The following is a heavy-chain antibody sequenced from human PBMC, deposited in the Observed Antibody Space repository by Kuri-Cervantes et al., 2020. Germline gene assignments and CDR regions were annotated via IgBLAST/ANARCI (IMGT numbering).Heavy chain of an antibody. CDR3: AKSLSSYSGYDLFDY. J-gene: IGHJ4*02. CDR2: INSDGSST. Sequence: GESLKISCAASGFTFSSYWMHWVRQGPGKGLVWVSRINSDGSSTSYADPVKGRFTISRDNSKNTLYLQMNSLRAEDTAVYYCAKSLSSYSGYDLFDYWGQGTLVTVSS. D-gene: IGHD5-12*01. V-gene: IGHV3-74*01. CDR1: GFTFSSYW.